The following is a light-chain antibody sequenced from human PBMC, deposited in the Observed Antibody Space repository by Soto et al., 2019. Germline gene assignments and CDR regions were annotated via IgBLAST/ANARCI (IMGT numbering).Light chain of an antibody. V-gene: IGKV1-39*01. J-gene: IGKJ1*01. CDR1: PNIRSY. Sequence: DIQMTQSPSSLSASVGDRVTITCRASPNIRSYLNWYQQKPGKAPQLLIYATSSLQTGVPARFSASGSGTDFSLVISDLQPEDSATYYCQQGYSSRWTSGRGTKVEI. CDR2: ATS. CDR3: QQGYSSRWT.